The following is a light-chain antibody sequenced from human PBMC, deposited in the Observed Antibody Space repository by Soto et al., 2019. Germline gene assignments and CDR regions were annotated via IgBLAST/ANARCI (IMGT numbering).Light chain of an antibody. J-gene: IGKJ4*01. CDR1: QSVSSX. V-gene: IGKV3-15*01. CDR2: GAS. CDR3: XXXXNWPLSLT. Sequence: EIVMTQSPATLSVSPGERATLSCRASQSVSSXLAWYQQKPGQAPRLLIYGASTRATGIPARFSGSGSGTEFTLTISSLQSXDFXVYYCXXXXNWPLSLTFGGGTKVEIK.